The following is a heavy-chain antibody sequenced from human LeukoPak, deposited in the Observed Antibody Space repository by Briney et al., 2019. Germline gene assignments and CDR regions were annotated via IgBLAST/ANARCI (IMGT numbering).Heavy chain of an antibody. D-gene: IGHD3-3*01. Sequence: PSETLSLTCTVSGASFNIYFWSWIRQPPGKGLEYIGYIYYGGSTNYNPSLKSRVAISIDTSKNQFSLKLNSVTAADTAVYYCARGGDMSGTIIDYWGQGTLVTVSS. V-gene: IGHV4-59*01. CDR2: IYYGGST. CDR1: GASFNIYF. CDR3: ARGGDMSGTIIDY. J-gene: IGHJ4*02.